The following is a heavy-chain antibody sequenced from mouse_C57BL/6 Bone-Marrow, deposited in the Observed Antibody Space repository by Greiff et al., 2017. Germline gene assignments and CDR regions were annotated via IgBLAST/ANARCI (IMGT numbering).Heavy chain of an antibody. V-gene: IGHV1-36*01. CDR2: VYPYNGGH. Sequence: VQLQQSGPVLVKPGPSVKISCKASGFTFTDYYMHWVKQSHGKSLAWIGLVYPYNGGHSYNQKFTGKATLTVDTSSSKAYMELNSLTVEDSADYYCAGDLYFYFWGTGTTVTVSS. J-gene: IGHJ1*03. CDR3: AGDLYFYF. CDR1: GFTFTDYY.